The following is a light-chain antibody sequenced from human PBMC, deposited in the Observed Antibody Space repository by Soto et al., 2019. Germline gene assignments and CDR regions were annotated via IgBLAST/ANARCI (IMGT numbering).Light chain of an antibody. Sequence: SVLTQPPSVSAAPGQKVTISCSGSSSNIGNNYVYWYQQLPGTAPKLLIYDNDKRPSGIPDRFSGSKSGTPATLGIAGLQTGDEADYYCGTWDISLSVVFGGGTKVTVL. CDR3: GTWDISLSVV. V-gene: IGLV1-51*01. J-gene: IGLJ2*01. CDR1: SSNIGNNY. CDR2: DND.